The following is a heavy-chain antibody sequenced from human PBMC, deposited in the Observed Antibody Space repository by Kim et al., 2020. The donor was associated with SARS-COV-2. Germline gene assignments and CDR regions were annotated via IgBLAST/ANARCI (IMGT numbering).Heavy chain of an antibody. CDR1: GGTFSSYA. CDR2: IIPIFGTA. CDR3: ASRRSKGVVVVPAAIGGGGYYYGMDV. V-gene: IGHV1-69*13. D-gene: IGHD2-2*02. J-gene: IGHJ6*02. Sequence: SVKVSCKASGGTFSSYAISWVRQAPGQGLEWMGGIIPIFGTANYAQKFQGRVTITADESTNTAYMELSSLRSEDTAVYYCASRRSKGVVVVPAAIGGGGYYYGMDVWGQGTTVTVSS.